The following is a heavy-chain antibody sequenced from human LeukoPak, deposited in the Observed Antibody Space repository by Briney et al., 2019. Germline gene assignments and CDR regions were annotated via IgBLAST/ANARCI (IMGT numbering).Heavy chain of an antibody. CDR2: IAGSGATT. Sequence: GGSLRLSCVASGFTFSSYAMSWVRQAPGKGLEWVSTIAGSGATTYYADSVKGRFTISRDNSKNTLYLQMNSLRAEDTAVYYCARPRDSSDYYYTSPFDYWGQGTLVTVSS. CDR1: GFTFSSYA. J-gene: IGHJ4*02. D-gene: IGHD3-22*01. CDR3: ARPRDSSDYYYTSPFDY. V-gene: IGHV3-23*01.